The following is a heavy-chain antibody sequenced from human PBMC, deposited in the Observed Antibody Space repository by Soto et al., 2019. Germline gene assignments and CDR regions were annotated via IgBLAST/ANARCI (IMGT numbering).Heavy chain of an antibody. CDR3: ARATSSPRHYYFGMDV. D-gene: IGHD6-6*01. CDR2: IKQDGSER. J-gene: IGHJ6*02. Sequence: GGSLRLSCEASRFTFNDYWMSWVRQAPGKGLEWVATIKQDGSERYSADSVKGRFTISRDNAKNSLYLLLNGLRPEDTALYYCARATSSPRHYYFGMDVWGQGTAVTVSS. CDR1: RFTFNDYW. V-gene: IGHV3-7*01.